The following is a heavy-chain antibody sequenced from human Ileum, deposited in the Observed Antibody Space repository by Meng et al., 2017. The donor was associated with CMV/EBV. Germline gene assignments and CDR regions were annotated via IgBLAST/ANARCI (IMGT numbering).Heavy chain of an antibody. V-gene: IGHV1-2*06. CDR1: GYTFTDYY. CDR2: INPNSGGT. J-gene: IGHJ4*02. Sequence: QVQLVQSGAAVKKPGASVKVSCKSSGYTFTDYYMHWVRQAPGQGLEWMGRINPNSGGTNYAQKFQGRVTMTRDTSISAVYVELSSLISVDTAVYYWERGSKNWYGFDYWGQGILVTVSS. D-gene: IGHD6-13*01. CDR3: ERGSKNWYGFDY.